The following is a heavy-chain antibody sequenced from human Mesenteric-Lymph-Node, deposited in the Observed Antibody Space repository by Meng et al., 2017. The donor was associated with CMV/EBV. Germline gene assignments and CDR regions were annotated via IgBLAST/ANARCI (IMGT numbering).Heavy chain of an antibody. CDR2: IKQDGSEK. CDR1: GFTFSSYW. Sequence: GESLKISCAASGFTFSSYWMSWVRQAPGKGLEWVANIKQDGSEKYYVDSVKGRFTISRDNSKNTLYLQMNSLRAEDTAVYYCARGRYSSSWYFDYWGQGTLVTVSS. V-gene: IGHV3-7*03. D-gene: IGHD6-13*01. CDR3: ARGRYSSSWYFDY. J-gene: IGHJ4*02.